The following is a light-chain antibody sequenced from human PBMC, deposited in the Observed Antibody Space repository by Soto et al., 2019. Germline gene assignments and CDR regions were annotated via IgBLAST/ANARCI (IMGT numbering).Light chain of an antibody. V-gene: IGLV1-44*01. CDR1: SSNIGSYT. CDR3: AAWDDSLHCMV. J-gene: IGLJ2*01. CDR2: SNN. Sequence: QSVLTQPPSASGTPGQRVTISCSGSSSNIGSYTVNWYQQLPGTTPKLLIYSNNQRPSGVPDRFSGSKSGTSASLAISGLQSEDEADYYCAAWDDSLHCMVFGGGTKLTVL.